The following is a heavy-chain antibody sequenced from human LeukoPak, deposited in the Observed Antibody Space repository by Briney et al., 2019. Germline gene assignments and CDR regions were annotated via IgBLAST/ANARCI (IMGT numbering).Heavy chain of an antibody. CDR1: GGSISSGSYY. Sequence: PSETLSLTCTVSGGSISSGSYYWSWIRQPAGKGLEWIGRIYTSGSTNYNPSLKSRVTISVDTSKNQFSLKLSSVTAADTAVYYCASSSSTGALIDYWGQGTLVTVSS. J-gene: IGHJ4*02. D-gene: IGHD6-6*01. CDR2: IYTSGST. V-gene: IGHV4-61*02. CDR3: ASSSSTGALIDY.